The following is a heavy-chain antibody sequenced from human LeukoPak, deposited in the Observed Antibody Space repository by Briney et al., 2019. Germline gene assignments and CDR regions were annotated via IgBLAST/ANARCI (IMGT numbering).Heavy chain of an antibody. J-gene: IGHJ5*02. CDR3: ASAGYCGGDCYDTWCDP. D-gene: IGHD2-21*02. CDR2: INPNSGGT. V-gene: IGHV1-2*02. CDR1: GYTFTSYY. Sequence: ASVKVSCKASGYTFTSYYIHWVRQAPGQGLEWMGGINPNSGGTNYAQKFQGRVTMTRDTSISTAYMELSRLRSDATDAYYCASAGYCGGDCYDTWCDPGGQRPLV.